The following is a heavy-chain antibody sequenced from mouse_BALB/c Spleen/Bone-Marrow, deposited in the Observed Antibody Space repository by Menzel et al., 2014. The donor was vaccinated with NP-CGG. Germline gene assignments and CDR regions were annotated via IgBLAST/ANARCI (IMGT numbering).Heavy chain of an antibody. J-gene: IGHJ3*01. Sequence: EVKLMESGAELVKPGASVKLSCTASGFNIKDTYMHWVKQRPEQGLEWIGRIDPANGNTEYDPKFQGKATITADTSSNTAYLQLSSLTSEDTAVYYCARFVYWGQGTLVTVSA. CDR3: ARFVY. CDR2: IDPANGNT. V-gene: IGHV14-3*02. CDR1: GFNIKDTY.